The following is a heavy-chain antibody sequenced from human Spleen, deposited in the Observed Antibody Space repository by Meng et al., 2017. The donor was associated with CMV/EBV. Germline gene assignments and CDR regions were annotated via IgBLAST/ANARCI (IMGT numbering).Heavy chain of an antibody. V-gene: IGHV3-11*01. Sequence: GESLKISCTASGFTFSDYYMSWIRQAPGKGLEWVSDISNSGATIYYADSVKGRFTISRDNAKNSLYLQMNSLRADDTALYYCARGDCTSTNCYKGLYYYYNGMDVWGQGTTVTASS. CDR3: ARGDCTSTNCYKGLYYYYNGMDV. J-gene: IGHJ6*02. CDR1: GFTFSDYY. D-gene: IGHD2-2*02. CDR2: ISNSGATI.